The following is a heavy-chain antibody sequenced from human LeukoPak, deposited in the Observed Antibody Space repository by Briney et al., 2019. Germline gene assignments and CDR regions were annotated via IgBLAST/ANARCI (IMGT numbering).Heavy chain of an antibody. CDR1: GGSISSSSYY. CDR2: IYYSGST. D-gene: IGHD2-2*01. J-gene: IGHJ4*02. CDR3: ARHAVVPAAVPFDY. Sequence: RASETLSLTCTVSGGSISSSSYYWGWIRQPPGKGLEWIGSIYYSGSTYYNPSLKSRVTISVDTSKNQFSLKLSSVTAADTAVYYCARHAVVPAAVPFDYWGQGTLVTVSS. V-gene: IGHV4-39*01.